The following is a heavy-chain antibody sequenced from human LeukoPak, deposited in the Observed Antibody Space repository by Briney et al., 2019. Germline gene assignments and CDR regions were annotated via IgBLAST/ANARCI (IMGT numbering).Heavy chain of an antibody. CDR2: IYASGST. CDR1: GGSISNYY. Sequence: SETLSLTCSVSGGSISNYYWDWLRQPAGKGLEWIGRIYASGSTNYNPSLKSRVTISMDKSKNHFSLNLKSVTAADTAFYYCARDFYGDDGHHPFDYWGQGIQVTVSS. CDR3: ARDFYGDDGHHPFDY. V-gene: IGHV4-4*07. D-gene: IGHD2/OR15-2a*01. J-gene: IGHJ4*02.